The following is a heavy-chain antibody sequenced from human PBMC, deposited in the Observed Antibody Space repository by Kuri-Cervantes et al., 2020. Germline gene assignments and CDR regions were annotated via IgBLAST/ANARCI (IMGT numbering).Heavy chain of an antibody. D-gene: IGHD4-23*01. J-gene: IGHJ3*02. V-gene: IGHV3-7*04. CDR3: ARGGRWFNDAFDI. CDR2: IKQDGSEK. CDR1: GFTFSSYW. Sequence: GESLKISCAASGFTFSSYWMSWVRQAPGKGLEWVANIKQDGSEKYYVDSVKGRFTISRDNAENSLYLQMNSLRAEDTAVYYCARGGRWFNDAFDIWGQGTMVTVSS.